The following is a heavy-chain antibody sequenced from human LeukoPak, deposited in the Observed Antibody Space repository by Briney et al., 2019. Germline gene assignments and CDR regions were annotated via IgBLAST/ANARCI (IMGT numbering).Heavy chain of an antibody. CDR1: GGSISSGDYS. Sequence: SETLSLTCDVSGGSISSGDYSWTWIRQPPGKGLEWLGFIYRSGSTYYSPSLKSRVTISVDRSKTQFSLELTSVTAADTAVYFCARSRRGYWYFDLWGRGTLVSVSS. D-gene: IGHD3-16*01. V-gene: IGHV4-30-2*01. CDR3: ARSRRGYWYFDL. J-gene: IGHJ2*01. CDR2: IYRSGST.